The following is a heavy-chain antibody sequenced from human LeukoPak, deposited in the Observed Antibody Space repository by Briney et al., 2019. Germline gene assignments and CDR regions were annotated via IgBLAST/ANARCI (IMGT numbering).Heavy chain of an antibody. V-gene: IGHV3-30*03. CDR2: ISYDGSNK. J-gene: IGHJ4*02. Sequence: GNSLRLSCAASGFTFSSYGMHWVRQAPGKGLEWVAVISYDGSNKYYADSVKGRFTISRDNSKNTLYLQMNSLRGEDTAVYYCARTPQRVAGLDYWGQGTLVTVSS. CDR1: GFTFSSYG. CDR3: ARTPQRVAGLDY. D-gene: IGHD6-19*01.